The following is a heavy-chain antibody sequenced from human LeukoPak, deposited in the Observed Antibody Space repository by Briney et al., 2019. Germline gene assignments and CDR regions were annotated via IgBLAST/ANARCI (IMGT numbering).Heavy chain of an antibody. CDR1: GFTFSSYS. D-gene: IGHD2-15*01. V-gene: IGHV3-21*04. J-gene: IGHJ4*02. Sequence: PGGSLRLSCAASGFTFSSYSMNWVRQAPGKGLEWVSFISSSRSYIYYADSVKGRFTISRDNAKNSLYLQMNSLRAEDTAIYYCAKARSGWVVAASDYWGQGTLVTVSS. CDR3: AKARSGWVVAASDY. CDR2: ISSSRSYI.